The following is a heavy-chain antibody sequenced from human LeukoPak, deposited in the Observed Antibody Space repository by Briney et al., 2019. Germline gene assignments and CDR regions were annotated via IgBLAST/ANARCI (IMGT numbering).Heavy chain of an antibody. CDR3: ARSRAPYYDFSGYCYYYMDV. CDR2: IIPIFGTA. D-gene: IGHD3-3*01. Sequence: ASVKVSCKASGGTFSSYAISWVRQAPGQGLEWMGGIIPIFGTANYAQKFQGRVTITTDESTSTAYMELSSLRSEDTAVYYCARSRAPYYDFSGYCYYYMDVWGKGTTVTVSS. V-gene: IGHV1-69*05. CDR1: GGTFSSYA. J-gene: IGHJ6*03.